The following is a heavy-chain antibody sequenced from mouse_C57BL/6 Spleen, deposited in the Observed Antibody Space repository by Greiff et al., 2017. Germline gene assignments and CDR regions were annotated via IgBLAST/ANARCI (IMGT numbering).Heavy chain of an antibody. V-gene: IGHV1-61*01. CDR2: IFPSDSET. CDR1: GYTFTSYW. CDR3: ARDDGYYRGDY. D-gene: IGHD2-3*01. J-gene: IGHJ2*01. Sequence: VQLQQPGAELVRPGSSVKLSCKASGYTFTSYWMDWVKQRPGQGLEWIGNIFPSDSETHYNQKFKDKATLTVDKSSSTAYMQLSSLTSEDSAVYYCARDDGYYRGDYWGQGTTLTVSS.